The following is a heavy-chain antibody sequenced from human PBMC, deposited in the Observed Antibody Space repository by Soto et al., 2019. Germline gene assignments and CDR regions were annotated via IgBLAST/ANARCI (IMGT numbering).Heavy chain of an antibody. J-gene: IGHJ6*02. D-gene: IGHD3-22*01. CDR1: GGSISSGGYS. Sequence: NPSETLSLTCAVSGGSISSGGYSWSWIRQPPGKGLEWIGYIYHSGSTYYNPSLKSRVTISVDRSKNQFSLKLSSVTAADTAVYYCASEYYDSSYYYGMDVWGQGTTVTVSS. CDR2: IYHSGST. CDR3: ASEYYDSSYYYGMDV. V-gene: IGHV4-30-2*01.